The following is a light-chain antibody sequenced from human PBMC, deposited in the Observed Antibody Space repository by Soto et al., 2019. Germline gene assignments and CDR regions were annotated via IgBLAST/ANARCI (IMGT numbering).Light chain of an antibody. CDR2: EVS. CDR3: SSYTSSSTPYV. CDR1: SSDVGGYNY. Sequence: QSVLTQPASVSGSPGQSITISCIGTSSDVGGYNYVSWYQQHPGKAPKLMIYEVSNRPSGVSNRFSGSKSGNTASLTISGLQAEDEADCYCSSYTSSSTPYVFGTGTKVTV. J-gene: IGLJ1*01. V-gene: IGLV2-14*01.